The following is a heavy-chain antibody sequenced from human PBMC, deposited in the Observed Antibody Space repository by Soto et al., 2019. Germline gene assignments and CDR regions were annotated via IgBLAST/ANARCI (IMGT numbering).Heavy chain of an antibody. CDR3: AKPVGATGLGAFDI. CDR1: GFTFSSYG. Sequence: QVQLVESGGGVVQPGRSLRLSCAASGFTFSSYGMHWVRQAPGKGLEWVAVISYDGSNKYYADSVKGRFIISRDNSKNTLYLQMNSLRAEDTAVYYCAKPVGATGLGAFDIWGQGTMVTVSS. CDR2: ISYDGSNK. D-gene: IGHD1-26*01. J-gene: IGHJ3*02. V-gene: IGHV3-30*18.